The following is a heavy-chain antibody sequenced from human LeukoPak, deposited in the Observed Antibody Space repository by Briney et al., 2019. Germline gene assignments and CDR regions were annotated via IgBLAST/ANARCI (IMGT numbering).Heavy chain of an antibody. CDR1: GFTVSNSY. V-gene: IGHV3-53*01. CDR2: ISSSGVYT. CDR3: ARTTYSGSYLWFDP. D-gene: IGHD1-26*01. J-gene: IGHJ5*02. Sequence: GGSLRLSCAASGFTVSNSYMSWVRQAPGKELEWVSIISSSGVYTEYEDSVKGRFTISRDNSKNTLYLQMNSLRAEDTAVYYCARTTYSGSYLWFDPWGQGTLVTVSS.